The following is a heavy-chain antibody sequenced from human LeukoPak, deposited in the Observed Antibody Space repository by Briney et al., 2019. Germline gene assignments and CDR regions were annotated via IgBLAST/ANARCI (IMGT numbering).Heavy chain of an antibody. D-gene: IGHD2-2*01. V-gene: IGHV1-18*04. Sequence: GASVKDSCKASGYTFTNYVFSWVRQAPAQGVEWMGWISTYSGNTNYAQQLQGRVTMTTDISTGTVYMELRSLRSDDTAVYYCARGYCRSTSCHEPPLYCMYVWGRGTTVSVS. CDR1: GYTFTNYV. CDR2: ISTYSGNT. J-gene: IGHJ6*02. CDR3: ARGYCRSTSCHEPPLYCMYV.